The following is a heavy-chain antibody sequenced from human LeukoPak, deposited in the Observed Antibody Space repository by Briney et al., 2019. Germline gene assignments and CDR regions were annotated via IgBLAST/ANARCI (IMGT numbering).Heavy chain of an antibody. V-gene: IGHV4-31*03. D-gene: IGHD3-10*01. Sequence: SETQSLTCTVSGGSISSGGYYWSWIRQHPGKGLEWIGYIYYSGSTYYNPSLKSRVTISVDTSKNQFSLKLSSVTAADTAVYYCARTVRGVLFDYWGQGTLVTVSS. J-gene: IGHJ4*02. CDR2: IYYSGST. CDR1: GGSISSGGYY. CDR3: ARTVRGVLFDY.